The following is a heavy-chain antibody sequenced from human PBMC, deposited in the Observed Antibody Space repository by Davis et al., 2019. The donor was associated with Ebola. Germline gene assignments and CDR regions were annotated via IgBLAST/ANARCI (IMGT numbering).Heavy chain of an antibody. CDR3: AKGDNSGWYGVDY. CDR1: GFTFSTFG. CDR2: IRFDGSGK. D-gene: IGHD6-19*01. Sequence: PGGSLRLSCSASGFTFSTFGMFWVCQAPGKGLEWVAFIRFDGSGKYYADSVKGRFTISRENSKATLDLQMNSLRAEDTAVYYCAKGDNSGWYGVDYWGQGTLVTVSS. V-gene: IGHV3-30*02. J-gene: IGHJ4*02.